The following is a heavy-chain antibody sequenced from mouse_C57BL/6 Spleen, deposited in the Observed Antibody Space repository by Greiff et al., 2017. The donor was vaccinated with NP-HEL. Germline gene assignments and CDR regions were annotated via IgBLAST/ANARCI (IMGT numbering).Heavy chain of an antibody. V-gene: IGHV14-2*01. D-gene: IGHD2-5*01. Sequence: VHVKQSGAELVKPGASVKLSCTASGFNIKDYYMHWVKQRTEQGLEWIGRIDPEDGETKYAPKFQGKATITADTSSNTAYLQLSSLTSEDTAVYYCARSMDSNYWYFDVWGTGTTVTVSS. CDR2: IDPEDGET. CDR1: GFNIKDYY. CDR3: ARSMDSNYWYFDV. J-gene: IGHJ1*03.